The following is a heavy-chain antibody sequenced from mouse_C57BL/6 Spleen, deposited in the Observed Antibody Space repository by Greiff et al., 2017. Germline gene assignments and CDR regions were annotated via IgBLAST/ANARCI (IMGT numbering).Heavy chain of an antibody. V-gene: IGHV1-20*01. CDR1: GYSFTGYF. CDR2: INPYNGDT. D-gene: IGHD1-1*01. CDR3: ARYGSSPRYFDY. Sequence: EVQGVESGPELVKPGDSVKISCKASGYSFTGYFMNWVMQSHGKSLEWIGRINPYNGDTFYYQKFKGKATLTVDKSSSTAHMELRSLTSEDSAVYYCARYGSSPRYFDYWGQGTTLTVSS. J-gene: IGHJ2*01.